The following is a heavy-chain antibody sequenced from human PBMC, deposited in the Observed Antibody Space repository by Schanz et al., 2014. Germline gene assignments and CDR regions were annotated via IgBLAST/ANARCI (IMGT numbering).Heavy chain of an antibody. J-gene: IGHJ4*02. D-gene: IGHD3-9*01. CDR2: INWNGGST. CDR3: AKHVRSLTGNDY. Sequence: DVQLVDSGGGLVQPGGSLRLSCAASGFSVSSNYMSWVRQAPGKGLEWVSGINWNGGSTGYADSVKGRFIISRDNSKNTLYLQVNSLRAEDTAVYYCAKHVRSLTGNDYWGQGTLVTVSS. CDR1: GFSVSSNY. V-gene: IGHV3-53*01.